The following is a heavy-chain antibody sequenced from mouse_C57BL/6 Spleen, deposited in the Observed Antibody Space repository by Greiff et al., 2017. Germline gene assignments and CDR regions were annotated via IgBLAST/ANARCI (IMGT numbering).Heavy chain of an antibody. V-gene: IGHV5-4*01. D-gene: IGHD2-1*01. CDR2: ISDGGSYT. Sequence: VQLKQSGGGLVKPGGSLKLSCAASGFTFSSYAMSWVRQTPEKRLEWVATISDGGSYTYYPDNVKGRFTISRDNAKNNLYLQMSHLKSEDTAMYYCARALSIYYGNLYYFDYWGQGTTLTVSS. CDR3: ARALSIYYGNLYYFDY. J-gene: IGHJ2*01. CDR1: GFTFSSYA.